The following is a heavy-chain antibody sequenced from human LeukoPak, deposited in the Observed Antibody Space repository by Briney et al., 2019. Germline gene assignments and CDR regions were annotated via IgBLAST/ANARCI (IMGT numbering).Heavy chain of an antibody. CDR3: ASCSLVVVVTYGFDI. V-gene: IGHV4-4*02. Sequence: SETLSLTCTVSNGPITTTKWWSWVRQPPGKGLEWIGEISHTGSTNYNPSFNSRVTMSVDKSKNQFSLNLKSVTAADTALYYCASCSLVVVVTYGFDIWGRGTAVTVSS. CDR2: ISHTGST. J-gene: IGHJ3*02. CDR1: NGPITTTKW. D-gene: IGHD2-21*01.